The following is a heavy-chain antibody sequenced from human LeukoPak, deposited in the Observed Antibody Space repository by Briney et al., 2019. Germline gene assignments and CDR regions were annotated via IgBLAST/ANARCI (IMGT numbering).Heavy chain of an antibody. V-gene: IGHV3-48*01. Sequence: TGGSLRLSCAASGFTFSRYSVNWVRQAPGKGLEWVSYISSSSSTIYYADSVKGRFTISRDNAKNSLYLQMNSLRADDTAVYYCARAPREYSYGTYYFDYWGQGTLVTVSS. J-gene: IGHJ4*02. CDR1: GFTFSRYS. CDR2: ISSSSSTI. CDR3: ARAPREYSYGTYYFDY. D-gene: IGHD5-18*01.